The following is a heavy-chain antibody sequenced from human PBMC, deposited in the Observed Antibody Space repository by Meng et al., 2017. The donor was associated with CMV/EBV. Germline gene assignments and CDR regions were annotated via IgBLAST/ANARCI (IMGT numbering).Heavy chain of an antibody. CDR3: ARYSWNFDYYYGMDV. CDR1: GGSISSYY. V-gene: IGHV4-59*01. J-gene: IGHJ6*02. CDR2: IYYSGST. Sequence: SETLSLTCTVSGGSISSYYWSWIRQPPGKGLEWIGYIYYSGSTNYNPSLKSRVTISVDTSKNQFSLKLSSVTAADTAVYYCARYSWNFDYYYGMDVWGQGTTVTVSS. D-gene: IGHD1-7*01.